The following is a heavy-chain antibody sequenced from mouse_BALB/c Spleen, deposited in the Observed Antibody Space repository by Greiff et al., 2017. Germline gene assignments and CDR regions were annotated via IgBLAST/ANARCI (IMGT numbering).Heavy chain of an antibody. V-gene: IGHV3-2*02. CDR1: GYSITSDYA. Sequence: DVQLQESGPGLVKPSQSLSLTCTVTGYSITSDYAWNWIRQFPGNKLEWMGYISYSGSTSYNPSLKSRISITRDTSKNQFFLQLNSVTTEDTATYYCARSYYDYGMDYWGQGTSVTVSS. J-gene: IGHJ4*01. CDR3: ARSYYDYGMDY. CDR2: ISYSGST. D-gene: IGHD2-4*01.